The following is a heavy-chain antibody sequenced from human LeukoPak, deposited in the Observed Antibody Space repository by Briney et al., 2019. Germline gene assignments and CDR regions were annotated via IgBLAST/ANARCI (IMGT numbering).Heavy chain of an antibody. Sequence: PGGSLRLSCAASGFIFSSYGMHWVRQAPGKGLEWVAVVWYDGSNEHYADSVKGRFTISRDISKNTLYLQMNSLRAEDTAVYYCAGVEKNDAFDIWGQGTLVTVSS. CDR2: VWYDGSNE. J-gene: IGHJ3*02. CDR1: GFIFSSYG. V-gene: IGHV3-33*01. CDR3: AGVEKNDAFDI.